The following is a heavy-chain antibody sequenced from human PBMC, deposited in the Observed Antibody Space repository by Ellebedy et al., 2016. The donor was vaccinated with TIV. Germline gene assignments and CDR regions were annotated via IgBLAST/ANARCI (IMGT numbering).Heavy chain of an antibody. CDR3: AKNSGEHYYGSGSFYGMDV. J-gene: IGHJ6*02. D-gene: IGHD3-10*01. CDR2: ISYNSDRT. Sequence: GGSLRLSXAASGFTFSGYAMSWVRQAPGKGLEWVSSISYNSDRTYNADSVKGRFTISRDNSKNTLYLQMSSLRAEDTAVYYCAKNSGEHYYGSGSFYGMDVWGQGTTVTVSS. V-gene: IGHV3-23*01. CDR1: GFTFSGYA.